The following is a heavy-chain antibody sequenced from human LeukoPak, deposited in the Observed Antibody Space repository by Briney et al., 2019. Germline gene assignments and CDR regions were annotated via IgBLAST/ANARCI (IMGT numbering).Heavy chain of an antibody. D-gene: IGHD6-19*01. CDR3: VRDRAYSSGWYVPYY. CDR2: IYYSGST. J-gene: IGHJ4*02. Sequence: SQTLSLTCTVSGGSISSGGYYWSWIRQHPGKGLEWIGYIYYSGSTYYNPSLKSRVTISVDTSKNQFSLKLSSVTAADTAVYYCVRDRAYSSGWYVPYYWGQGTLVTVSS. CDR1: GGSISSGGYY. V-gene: IGHV4-31*03.